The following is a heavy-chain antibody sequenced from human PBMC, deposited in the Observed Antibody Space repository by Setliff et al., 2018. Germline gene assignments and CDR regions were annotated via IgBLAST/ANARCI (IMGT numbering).Heavy chain of an antibody. Sequence: GGSMRLSCAACGFNFSTYRMHWVRHAPGKGLEWVAVIWVDGVKKYHADSVKGRFTISRDNSKNTLYLQMNSLRPEDTAVYYCARTCSGSGCYAGLESWGQGTPVTVSS. CDR3: ARTCSGSGCYAGLES. D-gene: IGHD2-15*01. J-gene: IGHJ4*02. CDR1: GFNFSTYR. V-gene: IGHV3-33*08. CDR2: IWVDGVKK.